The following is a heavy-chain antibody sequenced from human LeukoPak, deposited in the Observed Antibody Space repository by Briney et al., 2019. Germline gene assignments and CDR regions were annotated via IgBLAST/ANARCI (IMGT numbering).Heavy chain of an antibody. D-gene: IGHD3-22*01. CDR2: ISSSGSTI. V-gene: IGHV3-48*03. J-gene: IGHJ3*02. CDR3: ARDYYDSSGYPRIDAFDI. CDR1: GFTFSSYE. Sequence: GGSLRLSCAASGFTFSSYEMNWVRQAPGKGLEWVSYISSSGSTIYYADSVKGRFTISRDNAKNSLYLQMNSLRAEDTAVYYCARDYYDSSGYPRIDAFDIWGQGTMVTVSP.